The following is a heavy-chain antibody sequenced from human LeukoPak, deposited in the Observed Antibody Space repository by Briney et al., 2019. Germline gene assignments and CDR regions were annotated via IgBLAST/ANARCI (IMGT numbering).Heavy chain of an antibody. CDR2: IYHSGNT. V-gene: IGHV4-38-2*01. D-gene: IGHD3-3*01. CDR3: ARLTRDSGYYVDAFDT. J-gene: IGHJ3*02. CDR1: SYSISSGYY. Sequence: PSETLSLTCAVSSYSISSGYYWGWIRPPPGKGLEWIGTIYHSGNTYYNPSLNSRVTISADTSKNHLSLKMNSVTAADTAVYYCARLTRDSGYYVDAFDTWGQGKMVTVSS.